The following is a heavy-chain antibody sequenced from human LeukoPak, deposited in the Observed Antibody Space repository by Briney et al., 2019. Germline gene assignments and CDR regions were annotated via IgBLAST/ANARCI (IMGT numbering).Heavy chain of an antibody. J-gene: IGHJ4*02. V-gene: IGHV1-46*01. D-gene: IGHD4-17*01. Sequence: GASVKVPCKASGYTFTSYYMHWVRQAPGQGLEWMGIINPSGGSTSYAQKFQGRVTMTRDTSTSTVYMELSSLTSEDTAVYYCARQLRGLYYFDYWGQGTLVTVSS. CDR3: ARQLRGLYYFDY. CDR1: GYTFTSYY. CDR2: INPSGGST.